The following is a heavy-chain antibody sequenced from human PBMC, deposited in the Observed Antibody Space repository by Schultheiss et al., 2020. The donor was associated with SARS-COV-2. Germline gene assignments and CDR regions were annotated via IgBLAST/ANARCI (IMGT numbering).Heavy chain of an antibody. CDR1: GFTFSSYA. J-gene: IGHJ4*02. V-gene: IGHV3-20*04. CDR3: ARDATLIYSSSWYWVDY. CDR2: ISWNSGSI. Sequence: GGSLRLSCAASGFTFSSYAMSWVRQAPGKGLEWVSGISWNSGSIGYADSVKGRFTISRDNAKNSLYLQMNSLRDEDTAVYYCARDATLIYSSSWYWVDYWGQGTLVTVSS. D-gene: IGHD6-13*01.